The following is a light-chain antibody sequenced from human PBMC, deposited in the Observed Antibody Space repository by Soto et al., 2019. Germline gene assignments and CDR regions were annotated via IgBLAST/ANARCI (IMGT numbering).Light chain of an antibody. CDR2: AAS. CDR1: QSISSY. J-gene: IGKJ1*01. CDR3: QQSYNTPRT. Sequence: DIQMTQSPSSLSASVGDRVTITCRASQSISSYLNWYQQKPGKAPKLLIYAASSLLSGVPSRFSGSGSGTEFTLTISSLQPEDFATYSCQQSYNTPRTFDQGTKVEIK. V-gene: IGKV1-39*01.